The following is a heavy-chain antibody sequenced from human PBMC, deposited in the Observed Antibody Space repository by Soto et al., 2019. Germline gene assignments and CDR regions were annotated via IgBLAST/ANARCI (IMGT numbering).Heavy chain of an antibody. CDR3: ARDRSNALFDY. CDR1: GFTFSSYS. J-gene: IGHJ4*02. V-gene: IGHV3-48*01. Sequence: GGSLRLSCAASGFTFSSYSMNWVRQAPGKGLERVSYISSSSSTIYYADSVKGRFTISRDNAKNSLYLQMNSLRAEDTAVYYCARDRSNALFDYWGQGTLVTGSS. CDR2: ISSSSSTI. D-gene: IGHD4-4*01.